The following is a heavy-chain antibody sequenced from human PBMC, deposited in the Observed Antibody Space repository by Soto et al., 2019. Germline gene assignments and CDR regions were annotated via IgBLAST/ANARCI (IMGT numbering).Heavy chain of an antibody. D-gene: IGHD3-9*01. CDR3: ARPNYDIFTGLSGFDI. J-gene: IGHJ3*02. CDR1: GDSITNGNYY. CDR2: IHHSGNT. Sequence: QVQLQESGPGLVKPSQTLSLTCIVSGDSITNGNYYWSWIRQHPGKGLEWIGYIHHSGNTYYIPSLNSRLSLSMDTSKNQFSLQLSSVTAADTALYYCARPNYDIFTGLSGFDIWGQGTMVTVSS. V-gene: IGHV4-31*03.